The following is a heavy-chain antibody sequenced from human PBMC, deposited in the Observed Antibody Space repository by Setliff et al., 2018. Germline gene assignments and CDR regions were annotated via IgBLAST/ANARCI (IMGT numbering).Heavy chain of an antibody. D-gene: IGHD6-19*01. CDR2: IYIGGSA. Sequence: SETLSLTCTVSGGSISSYYWSWIRQPAGKGLEWIGHIYIGGSANYNPSLKSRVTVSIDTSKNQFSLKLNSVTAADMAVYYCAREQWLDPPGYYYMDVWAKGTTVTVS. V-gene: IGHV4-4*07. CDR3: AREQWLDPPGYYYMDV. J-gene: IGHJ6*03. CDR1: GGSISSYY.